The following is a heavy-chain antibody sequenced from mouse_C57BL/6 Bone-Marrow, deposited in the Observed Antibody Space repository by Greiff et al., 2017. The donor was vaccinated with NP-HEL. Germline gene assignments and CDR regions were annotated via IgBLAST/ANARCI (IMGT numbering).Heavy chain of an antibody. V-gene: IGHV1-82*01. D-gene: IGHD2-3*01. J-gene: IGHJ3*01. Sequence: VQLQQSGPELVKPGASVKISCKASGYAFSSSWMNWVKQRPGKGLEWIGRIYPGDGDTNYNGKFQGKATLTADKSSSTAYMQLSSLTSEDSAVYFCARPIYDEFAYWGQGTLVTVSA. CDR1: GYAFSSSW. CDR2: IYPGDGDT. CDR3: ARPIYDEFAY.